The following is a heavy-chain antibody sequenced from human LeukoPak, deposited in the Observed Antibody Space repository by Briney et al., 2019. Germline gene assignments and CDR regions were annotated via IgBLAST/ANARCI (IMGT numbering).Heavy chain of an antibody. CDR1: GFTFSSYG. Sequence: PGGSLRLSCAASGFTFSSYGMHWVRQAPGKGLEWVAVISYDGSNKYYADSVKGRFTISRDNSKNTLYLQMNSLRAEDTAVYYCAKDQVVTMVRGVIITPDYWGQGTLVTVSS. CDR3: AKDQVVTMVRGVIITPDY. J-gene: IGHJ4*02. CDR2: ISYDGSNK. V-gene: IGHV3-30*18. D-gene: IGHD3-10*01.